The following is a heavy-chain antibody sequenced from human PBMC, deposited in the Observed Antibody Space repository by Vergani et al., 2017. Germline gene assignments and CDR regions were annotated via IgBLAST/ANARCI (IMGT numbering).Heavy chain of an antibody. V-gene: IGHV3-15*02. Sequence: DVQLVESGGALVKPGGSLRLSCAVSGFAFSNAWMTWVRQVPGKGLELVGRIKRESDGGSAQYAAPVKGRFNVSRDDSKNTLYLQMNSLKMEDTAVYYCTTDFGGTCDTTRCDSRLDYWVQGTLVTVSS. J-gene: IGHJ4*02. CDR2: IKRESDGGSA. CDR1: GFAFSNAW. D-gene: IGHD2-2*01. CDR3: TTDFGGTCDTTRCDSRLDY.